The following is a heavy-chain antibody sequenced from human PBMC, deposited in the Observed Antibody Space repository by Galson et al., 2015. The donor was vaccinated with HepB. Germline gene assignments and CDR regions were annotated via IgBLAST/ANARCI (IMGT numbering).Heavy chain of an antibody. D-gene: IGHD2-2*01. Sequence: SVKVSCKASGGTFSSYTISWVRQAPGQGLEWMGRIIPILGIANYAQKFQGRVTITADKSTSTAYMELSSLRSEDTAAYYCARQGGPPSSTAFYFYWYFDLWGRGTLVTVSS. V-gene: IGHV1-69*02. J-gene: IGHJ2*01. CDR3: ARQGGPPSSTAFYFYWYFDL. CDR2: IIPILGIA. CDR1: GGTFSSYT.